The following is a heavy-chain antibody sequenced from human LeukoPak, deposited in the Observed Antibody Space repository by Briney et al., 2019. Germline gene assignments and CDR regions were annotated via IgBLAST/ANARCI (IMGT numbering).Heavy chain of an antibody. J-gene: IGHJ4*02. Sequence: PGGSLRLSCAASGFTFTSYWMHWVRQAPGKGLVWVSRINSDGTSTNYADSVKGRFTISRDNSKNTLYLQMNSLRAEGTAVYYCATKLGSGYDYVYWGQGTLVTVSS. CDR3: ATKLGSGYDYVY. D-gene: IGHD5-12*01. CDR2: INSDGTST. V-gene: IGHV3-74*01. CDR1: GFTFTSYW.